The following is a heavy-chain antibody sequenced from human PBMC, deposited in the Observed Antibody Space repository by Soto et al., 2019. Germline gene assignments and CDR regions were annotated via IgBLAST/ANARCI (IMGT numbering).Heavy chain of an antibody. J-gene: IGHJ3*02. CDR3: AKETVTTAPLGIAFDI. V-gene: IGHV3-30*18. CDR1: GFTFRNYG. D-gene: IGHD4-17*01. Sequence: QVQLMESGGGVVQPGRSLRLSCAASGFTFRNYGMHWVRQAPGKGLEWVAVISNDGRKIYYGDAAKGRLTISRDTCKDTLNLDMNTLKTEDTGIYYCAKETVTTAPLGIAFDIWGHGTFVTVSS. CDR2: ISNDGRKI.